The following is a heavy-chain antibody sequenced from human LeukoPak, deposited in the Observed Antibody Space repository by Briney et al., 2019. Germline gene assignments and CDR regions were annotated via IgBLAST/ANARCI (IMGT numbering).Heavy chain of an antibody. Sequence: GGSLRLSCAASGFTFSSYEMNWVRQAPGKGLEWVSYTSSSGSTIYYAASVKGRFTISRDNAKNSLYLQMNSLRAEDTAVYYCARDGKGRNRIGYYFDYWGQGTLVTVSS. CDR2: TSSSGSTI. D-gene: IGHD3-10*01. J-gene: IGHJ4*02. CDR1: GFTFSSYE. V-gene: IGHV3-48*03. CDR3: ARDGKGRNRIGYYFDY.